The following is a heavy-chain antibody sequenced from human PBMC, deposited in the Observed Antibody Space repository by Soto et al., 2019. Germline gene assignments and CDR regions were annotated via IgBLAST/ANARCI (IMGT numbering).Heavy chain of an antibody. D-gene: IGHD3-22*01. CDR1: GFTFSSYG. V-gene: IGHV3-33*01. Sequence: QVQLVESGGGVVQPGRSLRLSCAASGFTFSSYGMHWVRQAPGKGLEWVAVIWYDGSNKYYADSVKGRFTISRDNSKNTLYLQMNSLRAEDTAVYYCARDSTLYDSSGYYGRIDYFDYWGQGTLVTVSS. CDR2: IWYDGSNK. CDR3: ARDSTLYDSSGYYGRIDYFDY. J-gene: IGHJ4*02.